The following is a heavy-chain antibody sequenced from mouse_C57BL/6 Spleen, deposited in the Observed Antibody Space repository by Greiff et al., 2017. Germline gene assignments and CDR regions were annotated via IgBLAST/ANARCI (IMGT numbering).Heavy chain of an antibody. J-gene: IGHJ3*01. CDR1: GFTFSDYG. V-gene: IGHV5-17*01. CDR3: ARNWDEGFAY. D-gene: IGHD4-1*01. Sequence: EVMLVESGGGLVKPGGSLKLSCAASGFTFSDYGMHWVRQSPEKGLEWVAYISSGSSTIYYADTVKGRFTISRDNDKNTLFLQMTSLRSEDTAMYYCARNWDEGFAYWGQGTLVTVSA. CDR2: ISSGSSTI.